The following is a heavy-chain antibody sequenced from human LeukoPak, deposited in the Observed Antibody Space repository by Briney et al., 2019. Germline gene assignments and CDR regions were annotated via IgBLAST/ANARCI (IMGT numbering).Heavy chain of an antibody. CDR3: ARGDYGDFSHYYYYGMDV. CDR2: ISSNGGST. CDR1: GFTFSSYA. J-gene: IGHJ6*04. V-gene: IGHV3-64*02. Sequence: GGSLRLSCAASGFTFSSYAMYWVREAPGKGLEYVSAISSNGGSTYYADSVKGGFTISRDNSKNMLYLQMGSLRAEDMAVYYCARGDYGDFSHYYYYGMDVWGKGTTVTVSS. D-gene: IGHD4-17*01.